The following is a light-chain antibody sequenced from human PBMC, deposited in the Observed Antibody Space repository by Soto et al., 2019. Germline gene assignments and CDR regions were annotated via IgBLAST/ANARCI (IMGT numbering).Light chain of an antibody. CDR3: QQYASSPRT. V-gene: IGKV3-20*01. Sequence: EIVLTQSPGTLSLSPGERATLSCRASQSVSSNYLAWYQQKPGQAPRRLIYAASSRSTGVPDRCSGSGSGTDFTLTISRLEPEDFAVYHCQQYASSPRTFGQGTKVEIK. J-gene: IGKJ1*01. CDR2: AAS. CDR1: QSVSSNY.